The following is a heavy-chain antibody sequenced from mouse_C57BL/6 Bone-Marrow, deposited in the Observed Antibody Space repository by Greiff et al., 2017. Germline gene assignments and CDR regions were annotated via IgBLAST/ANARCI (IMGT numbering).Heavy chain of an antibody. CDR2: IYPGSGST. V-gene: IGHV1-55*01. CDR3: ARGGGRERYFDY. CDR1: GYTFTSYW. Sequence: QVQLQQPGAELVKPGASVKMSCKASGYTFTSYWITWVKQRPGQGLEWIGDIYPGSGSTNYNEKFKSKATLTVDTASSTAYMQLSSLTSEDSAVYYCARGGGRERYFDYWGQGTTLTVSS. J-gene: IGHJ2*01. D-gene: IGHD3-3*01.